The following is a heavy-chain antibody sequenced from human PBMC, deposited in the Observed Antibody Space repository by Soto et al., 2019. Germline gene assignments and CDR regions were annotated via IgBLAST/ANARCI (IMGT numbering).Heavy chain of an antibody. J-gene: IGHJ5*02. D-gene: IGHD3-9*01. Sequence: QLQLTQSGGEARKPGASVRVSCAASGYKFSTYAISWLRQAPGQGLGRMGLITPNSGYTNYAQKFQGRLILTTDIPSSTAYMELTSLRYDDTAIYYCATSYDTGFDPWGQGTLVSVS. CDR1: GYKFSTYA. CDR2: ITPNSGYT. V-gene: IGHV1-18*01. CDR3: ATSYDTGFDP.